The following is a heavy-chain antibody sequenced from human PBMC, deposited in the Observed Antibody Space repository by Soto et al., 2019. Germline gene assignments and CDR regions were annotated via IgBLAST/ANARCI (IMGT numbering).Heavy chain of an antibody. D-gene: IGHD3-3*01. CDR2: IYYSGST. CDR1: GGSISSYY. V-gene: IGHV4-59*01. CDR3: ARGATLYYDFWSGYPDPGDWFDP. J-gene: IGHJ5*02. Sequence: SETLSLTCTVSGGSISSYYWSWIRQPPGKGLEWIGFIYYSGSTNYNPSLKSRVTISVDTSKNQFSLKLSSVTAADTAVYYCARGATLYYDFWSGYPDPGDWFDPWGQGTLVTVSS.